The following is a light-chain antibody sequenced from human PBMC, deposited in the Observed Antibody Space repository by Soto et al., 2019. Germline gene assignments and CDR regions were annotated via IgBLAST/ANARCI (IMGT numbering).Light chain of an antibody. J-gene: IGKJ2*01. Sequence: ISMKHSAATLCLSKRWGSTVCCGASRTIDNTLAWSQRKPGQAPRLLIYDASTRATGVPARFSGSGSGTDFTLTISSLQSEDFAVYYCKHSNYWPYTFGQGTKVDTK. CDR1: RTIDNT. CDR3: KHSNYWPYT. CDR2: DAS. V-gene: IGKV3-15*01.